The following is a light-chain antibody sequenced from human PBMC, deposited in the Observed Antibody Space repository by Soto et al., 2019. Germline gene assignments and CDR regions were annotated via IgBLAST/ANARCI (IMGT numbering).Light chain of an antibody. CDR2: GAS. Sequence: DTQMTQSPSTLSASVGDTVTITCRARQNINNWLAWYQQKPEKVPELLIYGASTLEDGVPSRFSGSRSGTEFTLTIHSLQPDDFATYYCQRYDGYFGQGTKLEIK. J-gene: IGKJ2*01. V-gene: IGKV1-5*01. CDR3: QRYDGY. CDR1: QNINNW.